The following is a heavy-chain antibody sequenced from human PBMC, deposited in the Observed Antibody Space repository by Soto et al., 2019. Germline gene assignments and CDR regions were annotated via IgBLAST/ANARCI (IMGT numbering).Heavy chain of an antibody. V-gene: IGHV4-39*01. CDR3: LSKQQVWFDL. J-gene: IGHJ5*02. CDR1: CGSISSSSYY. Sequence: SETLSLTCTVSCGSISSSSYYWGWIRQPPGKGLEWIGSIYYSGSTYYNPSLKSRVTISVDTSKNQFSLKLSSVTAADTAVYYCLSKQQVWFDLWGQGTFVLVSS. CDR2: IYYSGST. D-gene: IGHD6-13*01.